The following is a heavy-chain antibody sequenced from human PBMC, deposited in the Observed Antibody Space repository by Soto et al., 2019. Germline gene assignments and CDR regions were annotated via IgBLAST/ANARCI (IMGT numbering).Heavy chain of an antibody. Sequence: ASVKGPCKASGYTVTTYYIHWVRQAPGQGLEWMGIINPSGGSTSYAQKFQGRVTMTRDTSTSTVYMELSSLRSEDTAVYYCARGILAGPGKWGQGTLVTVSS. CDR2: INPSGGST. D-gene: IGHD3-10*01. V-gene: IGHV1-46*01. CDR1: GYTVTTYY. J-gene: IGHJ4*02. CDR3: ARGILAGPGK.